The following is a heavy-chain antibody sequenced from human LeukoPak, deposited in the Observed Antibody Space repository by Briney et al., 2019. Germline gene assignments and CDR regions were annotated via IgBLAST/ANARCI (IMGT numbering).Heavy chain of an antibody. J-gene: IGHJ6*03. Sequence: GSSVKVSCKASGGTFSSYAISWVRQAPGQGLEWMGGIIPIFGTANYAQKFQGRVTITADKSTSTAYMELSSLRSEDTAVYYCAREGGGCTNGVCYTISDYYYYYMDVWGKGTTVTVSS. CDR1: GGTFSSYA. CDR3: AREGGGCTNGVCYTISDYYYYYMDV. D-gene: IGHD2-8*01. CDR2: IIPIFGTA. V-gene: IGHV1-69*06.